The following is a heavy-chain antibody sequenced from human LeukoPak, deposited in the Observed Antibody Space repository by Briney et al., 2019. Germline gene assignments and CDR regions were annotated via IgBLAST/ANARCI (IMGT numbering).Heavy chain of an antibody. CDR3: ARVEDPDYYDSSGYSPYFDY. D-gene: IGHD3-22*01. CDR1: GGSISSYY. J-gene: IGHJ4*02. Sequence: SETLSLTCTVSGGSISSYYWSWIRQPAGKGLEWIGRIYTSGSTNYNPSLKSRVTMSVDTSKNQFSLKLSSVTAADTAVYYCARVEDPDYYDSSGYSPYFDYWGQGTLVTVSS. V-gene: IGHV4-4*07. CDR2: IYTSGST.